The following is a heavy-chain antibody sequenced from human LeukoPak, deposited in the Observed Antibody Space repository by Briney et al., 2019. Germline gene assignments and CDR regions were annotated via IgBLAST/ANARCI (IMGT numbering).Heavy chain of an antibody. V-gene: IGHV1-69*01. CDR1: GGTFSSYA. CDR2: IIPIFGTA. CDR3: ASLAYGSGSYYKSWFDP. D-gene: IGHD3-10*01. Sequence: ASVKVSCKASGGTFSSYAISWVRQAPGQGLEWMGGIIPIFGTANYAQEFQGRVTITADESTSTAYMELSSLRSEDTAVYYCASLAYGSGSYYKSWFDPWGQGTLVTVSS. J-gene: IGHJ5*02.